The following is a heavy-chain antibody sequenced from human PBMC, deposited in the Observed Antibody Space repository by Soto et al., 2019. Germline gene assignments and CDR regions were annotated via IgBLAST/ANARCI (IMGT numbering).Heavy chain of an antibody. J-gene: IGHJ4*02. CDR1: GGSFSAYY. CDR3: ARGLSTHIAVAGMGYFDS. D-gene: IGHD6-19*01. V-gene: IGHV4-34*01. CDR2: INHSGGT. Sequence: PSETLSLTCAVYGGSFSAYYWSWIRQPPGKGLEWIGEINHSGGTSYNPSLKSRVTISVDTSKSQFSLKLTSVTAADTAVYYCARGLSTHIAVAGMGYFDSWGQGTLVTVSS.